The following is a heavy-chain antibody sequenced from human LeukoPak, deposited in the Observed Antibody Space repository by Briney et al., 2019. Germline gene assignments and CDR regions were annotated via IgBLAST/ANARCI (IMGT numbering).Heavy chain of an antibody. CDR3: TRIRYDILTGYYLFDY. J-gene: IGHJ4*02. Sequence: GGSLRLSCTASGFTFGNYGMSWFRQAPGKGLEWVGFIRSKTYGGTTEYAASVKGRFTISRDDSKSIAYLQMNSLKTEDTAVYYCTRIRYDILTGYYLFDYWGQGTLVTVSS. CDR2: IRSKTYGGTT. D-gene: IGHD3-9*01. CDR1: GFTFGNYG. V-gene: IGHV3-49*03.